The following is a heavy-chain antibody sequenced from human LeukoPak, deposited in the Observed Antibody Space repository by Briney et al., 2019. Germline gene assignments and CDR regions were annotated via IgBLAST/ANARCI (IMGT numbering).Heavy chain of an antibody. D-gene: IGHD2-15*01. Sequence: PGGSLGLGCAASGFTIDDYAMHWVRQAPGKGLEWVSGISWNSGSIGYADSVKGRFTISRDNAKNSLYLQMNSLRAEDTALYYCAKDRGLLRGAFDIWGQGTMVTVSS. CDR3: AKDRGLLRGAFDI. J-gene: IGHJ3*02. CDR2: ISWNSGSI. CDR1: GFTIDDYA. V-gene: IGHV3-9*01.